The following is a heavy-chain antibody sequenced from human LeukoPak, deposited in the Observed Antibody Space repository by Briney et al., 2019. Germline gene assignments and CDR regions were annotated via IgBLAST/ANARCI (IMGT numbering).Heavy chain of an antibody. V-gene: IGHV3-48*01. CDR2: ISSSSSTI. J-gene: IGHJ4*02. CDR3: AKGGVIAPFDY. Sequence: GGSLRLSCAASGFTFSSYSMNWVRQAPGKGLEWVSYISSSSSTIYYADSVKGRFTISRDNAKNSLYLQMNSLRAEDTAVYYCAKGGVIAPFDYWGQGTLVTVSS. CDR1: GFTFSSYS. D-gene: IGHD3-16*02.